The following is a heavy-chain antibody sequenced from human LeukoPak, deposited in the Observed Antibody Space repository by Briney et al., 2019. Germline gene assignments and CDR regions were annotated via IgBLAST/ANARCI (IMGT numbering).Heavy chain of an antibody. CDR3: AREADTAMAVPQPIDY. CDR1: GFTFSSYG. Sequence: PGGSLRLSCAASGFTFSSYGMSWVRQAPGKGLEWIGSIYYSGSTYYNPSLKSRVTISVDTSKNQFSLKLSSVTAADTAVYYCAREADTAMAVPQPIDYWGQGTLVTVSS. CDR2: IYYSGST. V-gene: IGHV4-39*07. D-gene: IGHD5-18*01. J-gene: IGHJ4*02.